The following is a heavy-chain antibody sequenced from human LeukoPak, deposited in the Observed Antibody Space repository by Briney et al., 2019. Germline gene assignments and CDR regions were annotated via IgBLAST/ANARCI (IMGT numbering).Heavy chain of an antibody. CDR2: INPNSGGT. V-gene: IGHV1-2*02. Sequence: ASVKVSCKASGYRFTGYYMHWVRQAPGQGLEWMGCINPNSGGTNYPQKFQGRVTMTRDTSISTAYMELSRLRSDDTGVYYCARGTEGGSSNWFDPLGQGTLVTVSS. J-gene: IGHJ5*02. CDR3: ARGTEGGSSNWFDP. CDR1: GYRFTGYY. D-gene: IGHD2-15*01.